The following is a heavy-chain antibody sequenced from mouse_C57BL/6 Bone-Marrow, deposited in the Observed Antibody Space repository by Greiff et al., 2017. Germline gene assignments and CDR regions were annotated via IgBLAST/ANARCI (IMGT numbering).Heavy chain of an antibody. J-gene: IGHJ3*01. CDR1: GYTFTDYY. V-gene: IGHV1-19*01. D-gene: IGHD2-1*01. CDR3: ATIYYGLY. CDR2: INPYNGGT. Sequence: VQLQQSGPVLVKPGASVKMSCKASGYTFTDYYMNWVKQSHGKSLEWIGVINPYNGGTSSNQKFKGKATLTVDKSSSTAYMELNSLTSEDSAVXYCATIYYGLYWGQGTLVTVSA.